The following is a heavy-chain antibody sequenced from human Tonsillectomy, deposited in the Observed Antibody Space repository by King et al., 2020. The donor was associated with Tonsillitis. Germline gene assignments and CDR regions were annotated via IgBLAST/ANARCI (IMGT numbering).Heavy chain of an antibody. CDR2: IDPSDSYT. Sequence: VQLVESGAEARKPGDSLRISCTGSGYRFSTHWITWVRQMPGKGLQWMGRIDPSDSYTNYSPSFQGHVTISADNSISTAYLQWNSLKSSDTAMYYCARIRGWTPGDFEIWGQGQMVTVPS. CDR3: ARIRGWTPGDFEI. D-gene: IGHD3-16*01. J-gene: IGHJ3*02. V-gene: IGHV5-10-1*03. CDR1: GYRFSTHW.